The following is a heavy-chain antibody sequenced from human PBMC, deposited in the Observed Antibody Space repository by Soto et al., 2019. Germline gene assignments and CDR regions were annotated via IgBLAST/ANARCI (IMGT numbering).Heavy chain of an antibody. J-gene: IGHJ4*02. V-gene: IGHV4-4*07. CDR3: AREARGGYSAIFEY. CDR1: ARSISTYS. Sequence: PXETLSLTCTVSARSISTYSWSLIRQPAGQGLEWIGRMYSDGSTTYNPSLKSRVTMSVDTSRSQFSLRLNSVTAADTAVYYCAREARGGYSAIFEYWGQGTLVTVPQ. CDR2: MYSDGST. D-gene: IGHD5-12*01.